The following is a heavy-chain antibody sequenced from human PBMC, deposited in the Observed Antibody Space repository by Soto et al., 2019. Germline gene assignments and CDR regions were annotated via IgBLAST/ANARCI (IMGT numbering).Heavy chain of an antibody. D-gene: IGHD7-27*01. V-gene: IGHV3-23*01. CDR3: SKHQSNCAFPWIDP. Sequence: GGSLRLSCAASGYTFSSYAMSWVRQAPGKGLEWVSAISGSGGSTYYADSVKGRFTISRDNSKNTLYLQMNSLRAEDTAVYYCSKHQSNCAFPWIDPWGQGTLVTVSS. J-gene: IGHJ5*02. CDR1: GYTFSSYA. CDR2: ISGSGGST.